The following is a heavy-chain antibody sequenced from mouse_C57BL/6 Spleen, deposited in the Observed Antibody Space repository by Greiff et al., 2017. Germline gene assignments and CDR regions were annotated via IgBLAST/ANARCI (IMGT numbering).Heavy chain of an antibody. CDR1: GYAFTNYL. D-gene: IGHD2-3*01. Sequence: VKLMESGAELVRPGTSVKVSCKASGYAFTNYLIEWVKQRPGQGLERIGVINPGSGGTNYNEKFKGKATLTADKSSSTAYMQLSSLTSEDSAVYFCARDGYSYYFDYWGQGTTLTVSS. V-gene: IGHV1-54*01. CDR3: ARDGYSYYFDY. CDR2: INPGSGGT. J-gene: IGHJ2*01.